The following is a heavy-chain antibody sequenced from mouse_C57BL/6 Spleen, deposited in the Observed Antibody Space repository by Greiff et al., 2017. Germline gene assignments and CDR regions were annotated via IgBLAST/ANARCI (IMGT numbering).Heavy chain of an antibody. CDR3: ARDDGDHGYFDY. V-gene: IGHV1-81*01. D-gene: IGHD2-13*01. CDR1: GYTFTSYG. CDR2: IYTRSGNT. Sequence: VQLLQSGADLARPGASVKLSCKASGYTFTSYGMSWVKQSTGQGLEWIAEIYTRSGNTYYHEKFKGKVTLTADNASSTAYMELRSLTSEDSAVYYCARDDGDHGYFDYWGQGTTLTVSS. J-gene: IGHJ2*01.